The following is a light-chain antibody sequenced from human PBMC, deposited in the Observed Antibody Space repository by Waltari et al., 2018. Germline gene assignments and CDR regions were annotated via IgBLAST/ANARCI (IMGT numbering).Light chain of an antibody. CDR2: RDT. CDR3: QVWDNTWV. V-gene: IGLV3-9*01. J-gene: IGLJ3*02. Sequence: PLSVSVAPGQTATITCGANNIGSKNVHWFQQKPGQVPVLVIYRDTQRLSGIPERISGSNSENTATLTTTGVQAEDEADYYCQVWDNTWVFGGGTKLTVL. CDR1: NIGSKN.